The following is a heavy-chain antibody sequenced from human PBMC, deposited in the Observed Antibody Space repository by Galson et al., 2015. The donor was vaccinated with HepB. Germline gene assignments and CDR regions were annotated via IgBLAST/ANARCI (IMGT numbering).Heavy chain of an antibody. CDR3: GRGARGGQWLGGIEY. CDR2: INPNSGGT. Sequence: SVKVSCKASGYTFTGYYMHWVRQAPGQGLEWMGRINPNSGGTNYAQKFQGRVTMTRDTSISTAYIELSRLRSDDTAVYYCGRGARGGQWLGGIEYWGQGTLVTVSS. V-gene: IGHV1-2*06. J-gene: IGHJ4*02. CDR1: GYTFTGYY. D-gene: IGHD6-19*01.